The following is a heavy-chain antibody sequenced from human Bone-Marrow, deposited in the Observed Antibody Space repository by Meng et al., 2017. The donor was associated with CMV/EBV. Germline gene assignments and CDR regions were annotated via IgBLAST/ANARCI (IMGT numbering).Heavy chain of an antibody. V-gene: IGHV3-48*03. CDR3: ASDIVVVPAANDAFDI. Sequence: GGSLRLSCAASGFTFSSYEMNWVRQAPGKGLEWVSYISSSGSTIYYADSVKGRFTISRDNAKNSLYLQMNSLRAEDTAVYYCASDIVVVPAANDAFDIWGQGTMVT. J-gene: IGHJ3*02. CDR1: GFTFSSYE. D-gene: IGHD2-2*01. CDR2: ISSSGSTI.